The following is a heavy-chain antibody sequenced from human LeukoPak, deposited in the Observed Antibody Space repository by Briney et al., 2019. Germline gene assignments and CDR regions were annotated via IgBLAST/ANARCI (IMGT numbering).Heavy chain of an antibody. CDR1: GFTFSSYA. Sequence: GGSLRLSCAASGFTFSSYAMSWVRQAPGKGLEWVSAISGSGGSTYYADSVKGRFTISRDNSKNTLYLQMNSLRAEDTAVYYCANMGTYYYDSSGYWWGQGILVTVSS. CDR3: ANMGTYYYDSSGYW. J-gene: IGHJ4*02. D-gene: IGHD3-22*01. V-gene: IGHV3-23*01. CDR2: ISGSGGST.